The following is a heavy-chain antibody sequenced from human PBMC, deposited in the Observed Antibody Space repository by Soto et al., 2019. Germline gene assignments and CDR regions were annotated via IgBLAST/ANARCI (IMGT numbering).Heavy chain of an antibody. CDR1: GDSIGTYN. D-gene: IGHD1-26*01. V-gene: IGHV4-59*08. J-gene: IGHJ6*02. CDR2: IYSNGGT. Sequence: QVQLQASGPGLVKPSDTLSLTCTVSGDSIGTYNWGWIRQPPGKRLEWIGYIYSNGGTSYNPALKSRVTISADTSTKQFSLRLSSVTAADTAVYYCVRQGIGALHGLVDGRGQGTTVTVSS. CDR3: VRQGIGALHGLVDG.